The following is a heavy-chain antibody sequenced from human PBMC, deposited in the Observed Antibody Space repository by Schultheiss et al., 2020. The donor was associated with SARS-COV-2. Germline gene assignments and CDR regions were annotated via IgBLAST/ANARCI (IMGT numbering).Heavy chain of an antibody. CDR2: IYYSGST. CDR1: GGSISSYY. J-gene: IGHJ4*02. Sequence: SENLSLTCTVSGGSISSYYWSWIRQPPGKGLEWIGYIYYSGSTNYNPSLKSRVTISVDTSKNQFSLKLSSVTAADTAVYYCARVVTAISARWYFDYWGQGTLVTVSS. D-gene: IGHD2-21*02. CDR3: ARVVTAISARWYFDY. V-gene: IGHV4-59*01.